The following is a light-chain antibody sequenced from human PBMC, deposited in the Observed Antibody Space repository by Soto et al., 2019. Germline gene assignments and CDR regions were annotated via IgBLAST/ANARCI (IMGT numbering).Light chain of an antibody. V-gene: IGKV3-20*01. CDR2: GAS. CDR3: QQYGSSSTWT. CDR1: QSVSSTY. J-gene: IGKJ1*01. Sequence: EIVLAQSPGTLSLSPGERATLSCRASQSVSSTYLAWYQQKPGQAPRLLIYGASSRATGIPDRFSGSGSGKDFTLTISRLEPEDFAVYYCQQYGSSSTWTFGQGTKVEI.